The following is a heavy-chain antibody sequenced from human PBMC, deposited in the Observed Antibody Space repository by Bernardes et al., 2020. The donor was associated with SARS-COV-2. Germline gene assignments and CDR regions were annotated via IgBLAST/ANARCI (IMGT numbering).Heavy chain of an antibody. CDR3: ARGSAAVVSHFMLLFANWYFDL. CDR2: INDSGST. V-gene: IGHV4-34*01. Sequence: SDTLSLTCAVYSGSFRGYYWSWIRQTPGRGLEWIGEINDSGSTKYNPALKSRVTISVDPSKNQFSLKLNSVTAADTAVYYCARGSAAVVSHFMLLFANWYFDLWGRGTLVTVSS. D-gene: IGHD2-15*01. CDR1: SGSFRGYY. J-gene: IGHJ2*01.